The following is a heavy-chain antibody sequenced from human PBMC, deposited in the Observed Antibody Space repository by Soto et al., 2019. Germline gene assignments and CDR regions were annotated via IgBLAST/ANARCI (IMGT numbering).Heavy chain of an antibody. CDR2: IYYSGSA. CDR3: ARGEDGSGSYWVGRPLSRVDY. Sequence: SETLSLTCTVSGGSISSGGYYWSWIRQHPWKGLEWIGYIYYSGSAYYNPSLKSRVTMSVDTSKNQFSLKLSSVTAADTAVYYCARGEDGSGSYWVGRPLSRVDYWGQGXLVSVRS. V-gene: IGHV4-31*03. D-gene: IGHD3-10*01. J-gene: IGHJ4*02. CDR1: GGSISSGGYY.